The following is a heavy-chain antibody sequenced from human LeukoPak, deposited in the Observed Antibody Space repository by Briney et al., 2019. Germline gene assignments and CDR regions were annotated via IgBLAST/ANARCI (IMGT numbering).Heavy chain of an antibody. CDR2: ITPIFGTV. J-gene: IGHJ5*02. V-gene: IGHV1-69*01. Sequence: ASVKVSCKASGGSFSSSAISWLRQAPGQGLLWMGGITPIFGTVNYAQSFQGRVSITADESTSTAYMELSSLRSEDTAVYYCARDLTVVPAAKRDNWFDPWGQGTLVTVSS. CDR1: GGSFSSSA. CDR3: ARDLTVVPAAKRDNWFDP. D-gene: IGHD2-2*01.